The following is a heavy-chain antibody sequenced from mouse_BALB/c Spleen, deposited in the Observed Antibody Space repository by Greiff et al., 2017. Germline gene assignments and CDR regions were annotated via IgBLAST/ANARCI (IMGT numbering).Heavy chain of an antibody. CDR3: ARDPFLMIGSAMDY. CDR2: IRNKANGYTT. Sequence: EVKLMESGGGLVQPGGSLRLSCAPSGFTFTDYYMSWVRQPPGKALEWLGFIRNKANGYTTEYSASVKGRFTISRDNSQSILYLQMNTLRAEDSATYYCARDPFLMIGSAMDYWGQGTSVTVSS. V-gene: IGHV7-3*02. CDR1: GFTFTDYY. J-gene: IGHJ4*01. D-gene: IGHD2-4*01.